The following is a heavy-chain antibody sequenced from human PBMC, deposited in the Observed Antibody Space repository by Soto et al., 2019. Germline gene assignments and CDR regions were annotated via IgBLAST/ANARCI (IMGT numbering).Heavy chain of an antibody. J-gene: IGHJ5*02. CDR3: ALGDILTGYYRAVVA. D-gene: IGHD3-9*01. CDR2: IYYSGST. V-gene: IGHV4-31*03. CDR1: GGSISSGGYY. Sequence: QVQLQESGPGLVKPSQTLSLTCTVSGGSISSGGYYWSWIRQHPGKGLEWIGYIYYSGSTYYNPSLASRVTISVATSKNQFSLKLSSVTAADTAVYYCALGDILTGYYRAVVAWGQGTLVTVSS.